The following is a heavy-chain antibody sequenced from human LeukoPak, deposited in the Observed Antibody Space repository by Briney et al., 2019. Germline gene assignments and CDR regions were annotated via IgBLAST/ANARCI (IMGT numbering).Heavy chain of an antibody. CDR2: IYYSGST. J-gene: IGHJ5*02. D-gene: IGHD4-17*01. Sequence: SETLSLTCTVSGGSISSYYWSWIRQPPGKGLEWIGYIYYSGSTNCNPSLKSRVTISVDTSKNQFSLKLSSVTAADTAVYYCARGHEDYGDYLLWFDPWGQGTLVTVSS. V-gene: IGHV4-59*01. CDR1: GGSISSYY. CDR3: ARGHEDYGDYLLWFDP.